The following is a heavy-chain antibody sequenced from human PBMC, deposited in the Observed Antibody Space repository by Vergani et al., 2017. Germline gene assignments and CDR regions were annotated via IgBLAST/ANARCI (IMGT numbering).Heavy chain of an antibody. D-gene: IGHD3-22*01. Sequence: QLQLQESGPGLVKPSQTLSLTCTVSGGSISSGSYYWSWIRQPAGKGLEWIGRIYTSGSTNYNPSLKSRVTISVDTSKNQFSLKLSSVTAADTAVYYCARETYYYDSSGYSDAFDIWGQGTMVTVSS. CDR2: IYTSGST. J-gene: IGHJ3*02. V-gene: IGHV4-61*02. CDR3: ARETYYYDSSGYSDAFDI. CDR1: GGSISSGSYY.